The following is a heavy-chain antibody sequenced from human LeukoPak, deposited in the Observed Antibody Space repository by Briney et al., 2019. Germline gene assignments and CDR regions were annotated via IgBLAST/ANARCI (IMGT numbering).Heavy chain of an antibody. V-gene: IGHV5-51*01. J-gene: IGHJ4*02. D-gene: IGHD3-10*01. CDR3: ARQAYPLVRGVIYFFDY. Sequence: GESVKISCKGSGYSFTSYWIGWVRQLPGKGLGRMGIIYPGDSDTRYSPSFQGQVTISADKSISTAYLQWSSLNASDTAMYYCARQAYPLVRGVIYFFDYRGQGTLVTVSS. CDR1: GYSFTSYW. CDR2: IYPGDSDT.